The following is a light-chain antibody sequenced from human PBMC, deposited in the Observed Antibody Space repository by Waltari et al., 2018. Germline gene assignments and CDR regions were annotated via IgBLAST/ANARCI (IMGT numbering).Light chain of an antibody. Sequence: QSALTQPRSVSGSPGQPVTISCTETSHAVGGYNYVSWYQHHPGKAPKLMFYDVSKRPSGVPDRFSGSKSGNTASLTISGLQAEDEADYYYCSYAGSNSWVFGGGTKLTVL. CDR3: CSYAGSNSWV. V-gene: IGLV2-11*01. CDR1: SHAVGGYNY. CDR2: DVS. J-gene: IGLJ3*02.